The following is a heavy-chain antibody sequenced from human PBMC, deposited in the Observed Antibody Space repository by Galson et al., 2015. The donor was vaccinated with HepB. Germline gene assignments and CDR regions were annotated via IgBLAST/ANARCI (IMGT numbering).Heavy chain of an antibody. CDR1: GFSFSDYV. CDR3: VTLSENDH. J-gene: IGHJ4*01. Sequence: SLRLSCAASGFSFSDYVMHWVRQAPGRGLGTVSAIGGKGLSTYYADSVKGRFTISRDDSRSTLYLQMSSLRPEDTAVYYCVTLSENDHWGHGVLVTVSS. V-gene: IGHV3-64D*08. D-gene: IGHD2/OR15-2a*01. CDR2: IGGKGLST.